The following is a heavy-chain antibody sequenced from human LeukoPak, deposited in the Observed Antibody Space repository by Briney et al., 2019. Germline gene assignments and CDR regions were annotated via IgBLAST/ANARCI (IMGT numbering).Heavy chain of an antibody. CDR3: AKDNIVVVVAAVFDY. CDR2: ISGSGSST. CDR1: GFTFSSYA. V-gene: IGHV3-23*01. J-gene: IGHJ4*02. Sequence: GGSLRLSCAASGFTFSSYAMSWVRQAPGKGLEWVSAISGSGSSTYYADSVKGRFTISRDNSKNTLYLQMNSLRAEDTAVYYCAKDNIVVVVAAVFDYWGQGTLVTVSS. D-gene: IGHD2-15*01.